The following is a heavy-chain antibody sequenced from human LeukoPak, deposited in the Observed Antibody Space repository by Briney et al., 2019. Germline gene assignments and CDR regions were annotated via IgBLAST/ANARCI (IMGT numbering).Heavy chain of an antibody. D-gene: IGHD5-18*01. CDR2: ISWNSGSI. J-gene: IGHJ5*02. CDR1: GFTFDDYA. V-gene: IGHV3-9*01. Sequence: GRSLRLSCAASGFTFDDYAMHWVRQAPGKGLEWVSGISWNSGSIVYADSVKGRFTISRDNAKNSLYLQMNSLRAEDTALYYCAKSDTAMVTSWFDPWGQGTLVTVSS. CDR3: AKSDTAMVTSWFDP.